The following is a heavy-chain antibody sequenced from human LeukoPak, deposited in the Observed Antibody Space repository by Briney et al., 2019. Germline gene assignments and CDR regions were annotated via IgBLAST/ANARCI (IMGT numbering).Heavy chain of an antibody. Sequence: SETLFLTCAVYDGSFSGYYWTWIRQPPGKGLEWIGEINHSGSTNYNPSLKSRVTISVDTSKNQFSLKLTSVTAADTAVYYCARVHGYYDILTGYYRYYFDYWGQGTLVTVSS. CDR3: ARVHGYYDILTGYYRYYFDY. J-gene: IGHJ4*02. CDR2: INHSGST. V-gene: IGHV4-34*01. CDR1: DGSFSGYY. D-gene: IGHD3-9*01.